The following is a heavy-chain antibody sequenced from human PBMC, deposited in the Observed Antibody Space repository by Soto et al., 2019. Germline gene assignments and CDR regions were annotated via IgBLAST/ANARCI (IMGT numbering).Heavy chain of an antibody. D-gene: IGHD3-3*01. CDR3: ARTGFWSGYYEDYYYYGMDV. CDR2: IYPGDSDT. V-gene: IGHV5-51*01. CDR1: GYSFTSYW. Sequence: GESLKISCKGSGYSFTSYWIGWVRQMPGKGLEWMGIIYPGDSDTRYSPSFQGQVTISADKSISTAYLQWSSLKASDTAMYYCARTGFWSGYYEDYYYYGMDVWGKGTTVTVST. J-gene: IGHJ6*04.